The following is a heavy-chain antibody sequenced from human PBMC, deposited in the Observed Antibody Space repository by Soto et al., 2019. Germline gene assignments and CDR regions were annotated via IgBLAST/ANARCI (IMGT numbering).Heavy chain of an antibody. Sequence: PRLSCAASGFTFSTYWMSWVRQAPGKGLEWVANIKQDGSERYYVDSVKGRFTISRDNAKNSLYLQMNSLRAEDTAVYYCARDSGTSDYWGQGTLVTVSS. CDR3: ARDSGTSDY. CDR1: GFTFSTYW. CDR2: IKQDGSER. J-gene: IGHJ4*02. V-gene: IGHV3-7*01. D-gene: IGHD1-1*01.